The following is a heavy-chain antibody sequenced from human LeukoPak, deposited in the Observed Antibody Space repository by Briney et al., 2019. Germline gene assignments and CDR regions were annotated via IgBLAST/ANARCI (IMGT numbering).Heavy chain of an antibody. D-gene: IGHD1-1*01. CDR1: GGSISSYY. CDR3: PRRTTGTGPFDY. Sequence: SETLSLTCTVSGGSISSYYWSWIRQPPGKGLEWIAYIYYRGSTNYNPSLKSRVTISVDTSKNQFSLKLSSVTAADTAVYYCPRRTTGTGPFDYWGQGTLVTVSS. V-gene: IGHV4-59*08. CDR2: IYYRGST. J-gene: IGHJ4*02.